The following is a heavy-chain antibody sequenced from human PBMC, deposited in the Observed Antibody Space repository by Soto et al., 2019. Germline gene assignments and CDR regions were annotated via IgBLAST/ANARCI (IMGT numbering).Heavy chain of an antibody. CDR1: GYSFTSLD. D-gene: IGHD1-26*01. V-gene: IGHV1-8*01. Sequence: ASVKVSCKASGYSFTSLDINWVRQTAGQGLEWMGWMEPSTGRTGYAQKFQGRVTMTRDTSINTAYMELTTLTSDDTAFYYCARVVSAGVDSWGQCTLVTVSS. CDR2: MEPSTGRT. CDR3: ARVVSAGVDS. J-gene: IGHJ4*02.